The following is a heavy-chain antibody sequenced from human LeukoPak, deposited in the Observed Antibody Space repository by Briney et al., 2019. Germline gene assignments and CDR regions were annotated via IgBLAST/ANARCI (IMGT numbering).Heavy chain of an antibody. J-gene: IGHJ3*02. CDR2: ISGSGGST. CDR3: ANLDSSGYYSAPDAFDI. Sequence: PGGSLRLSCAASGFTFSSYAMSWVRQAPGKGLEWVSAISGSGGSTYDADSVKGRFTISRDNSKNTLYLQMNSLRAEDTAVYYCANLDSSGYYSAPDAFDIWGQGTMVTVSS. V-gene: IGHV3-23*01. D-gene: IGHD3-22*01. CDR1: GFTFSSYA.